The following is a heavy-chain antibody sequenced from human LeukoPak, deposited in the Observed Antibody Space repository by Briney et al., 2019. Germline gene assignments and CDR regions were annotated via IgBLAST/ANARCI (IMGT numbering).Heavy chain of an antibody. Sequence: GGSLRLSCAASGFTVSSNYMSWVRQAPGKGLEWVSVIYSGGSTYYADSVKGRFTISRDNSKNTLYLQMNSLRAEDTALYYCARDSVGYSSSWYESPYFDYWGQGTLVTVSS. CDR1: GFTVSSNY. V-gene: IGHV3-53*01. J-gene: IGHJ4*02. D-gene: IGHD6-13*01. CDR2: IYSGGST. CDR3: ARDSVGYSSSWYESPYFDY.